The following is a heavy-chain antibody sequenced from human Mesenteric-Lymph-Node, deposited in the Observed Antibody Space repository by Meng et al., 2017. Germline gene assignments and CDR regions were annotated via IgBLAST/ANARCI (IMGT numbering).Heavy chain of an antibody. V-gene: IGHV3-20*04. CDR1: GFTFEDYG. CDR3: ARGGFSYYYGMEV. Sequence: GESLKISCAASGFTFEDYGMAWVRQAPGKGLEWVSGINWNGGSTGYADSVKGRFIISRDNAKNSLYLQMNSLRAEDTALYYCARGGFSYYYGMEVWGQGTTVTVSS. CDR2: INWNGGST. D-gene: IGHD1-26*01. J-gene: IGHJ6*02.